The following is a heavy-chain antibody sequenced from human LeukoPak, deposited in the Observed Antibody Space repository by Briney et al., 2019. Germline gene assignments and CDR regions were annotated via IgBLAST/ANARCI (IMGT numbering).Heavy chain of an antibody. J-gene: IGHJ5*02. Sequence: GGSLRLSCAASGFTFTTYWMTWVRQAPGKGLEWVANIKQDGGEKYYVDSVKGRSTISRDNAKNSLYLEMNSVRAEDTAVYYCARINAQSHNFWSGYPHGWFDPWGQGTLVTVSS. CDR1: GFTFTTYW. V-gene: IGHV3-7*01. CDR3: ARINAQSHNFWSGYPHGWFDP. CDR2: IKQDGGEK. D-gene: IGHD3-3*01.